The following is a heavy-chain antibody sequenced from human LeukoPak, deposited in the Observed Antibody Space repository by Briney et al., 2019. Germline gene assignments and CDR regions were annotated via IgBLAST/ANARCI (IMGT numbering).Heavy chain of an antibody. V-gene: IGHV1-69*13. CDR2: IIPIFGTA. CDR3: ARGPVDYYGSRSYYSYGMDV. D-gene: IGHD3-10*01. CDR1: GGTFSSYA. Sequence: SVKVSCKASGGTFSSYAISWVRQAPGQGLEWMGGIIPIFGTANYAQKFQGRVTITADESTSTAYMELSSLRSEDTAVYYCARGPVDYYGSRSYYSYGMDVWGKGTTVTVSS. J-gene: IGHJ6*04.